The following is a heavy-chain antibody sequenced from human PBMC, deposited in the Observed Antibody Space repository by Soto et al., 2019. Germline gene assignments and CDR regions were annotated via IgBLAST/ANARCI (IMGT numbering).Heavy chain of an antibody. V-gene: IGHV4-31*02. D-gene: IGHD3-10*01. CDR1: DDSITGGGYF. J-gene: IGHJ4*02. Sequence: QVQLQESGPGLVKPSQTLTLTCTVSDDSITGGGYFWTWIRQLPGKDLEWLGSTYDRGNTLYNPSLTTPGTTSLAPSQSSVPLRVTSVTAADTGIYFCARGGSGTYHVWGQGTLVIVSS. CDR3: ARGGSGTYHV. CDR2: TYDRGNT.